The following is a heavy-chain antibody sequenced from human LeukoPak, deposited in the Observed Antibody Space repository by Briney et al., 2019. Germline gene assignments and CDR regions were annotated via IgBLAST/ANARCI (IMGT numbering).Heavy chain of an antibody. CDR3: ARDGIAAAGTPFDY. CDR2: IYSGGST. J-gene: IGHJ4*02. V-gene: IGHV3-66*01. D-gene: IGHD6-13*01. Sequence: GGSLRLSCAASGFTVSSNYMSWVRQAPGKGLEWVSVIYSGGSTYYADSVKGRFTFSRDNSKNTLYLQMNSLRAEDTAVYYCARDGIAAAGTPFDYWGQGTLVTVSS. CDR1: GFTVSSNY.